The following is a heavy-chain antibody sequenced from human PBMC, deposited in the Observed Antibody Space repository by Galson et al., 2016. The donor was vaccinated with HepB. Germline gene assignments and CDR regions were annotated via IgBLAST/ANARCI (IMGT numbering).Heavy chain of an antibody. CDR2: IYWDDDK. CDR3: AHSSGWTIDF. Sequence: PALVKPPQTLTLTCTFSGFSLRTSAVGVQWIRQPPGKALEWLALIYWDDDKEYSPSLRSRLTITKDTSKNQVVLIMTNMDPEDTGTYYCAHSSGWTIDFWGHGTLVTVTS. V-gene: IGHV2-5*02. D-gene: IGHD6-19*01. J-gene: IGHJ4*01. CDR1: GFSLRTSAVG.